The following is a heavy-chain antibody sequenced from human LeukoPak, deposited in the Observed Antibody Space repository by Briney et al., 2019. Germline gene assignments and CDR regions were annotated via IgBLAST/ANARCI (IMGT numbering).Heavy chain of an antibody. V-gene: IGHV4-59*08. CDR1: GGSISSYY. J-gene: IGHJ2*01. D-gene: IGHD2-2*01. CDR3: ARPYCSSTSCYRTNYWYFDL. CDR2: IYYSGST. Sequence: SETLSLTCTVSGGSISSYYWSWIRQPPGKGLEWIGYIYYSGSTNYNPSLKSRVTISVDTSKNQFSLKLSSVTAADTAVYYCARPYCSSTSCYRTNYWYFDLWGRGTLVTVSS.